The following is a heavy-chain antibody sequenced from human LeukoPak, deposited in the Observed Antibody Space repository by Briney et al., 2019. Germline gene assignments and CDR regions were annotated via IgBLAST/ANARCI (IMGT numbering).Heavy chain of an antibody. CDR2: INHSGST. J-gene: IGHJ3*02. V-gene: IGHV4-34*01. D-gene: IGHD3-22*01. Sequence: PSETLSLTCAVYGGSFSGYYWSWIRQPPGKGLEWIGEINHSGSTNYNPSLKSRVTISVDTSKNQFSLKLSSVTAADTAVYYCARAGHYTYYYDSSGLKGAFDIWGQGTMATVSS. CDR1: GGSFSGYY. CDR3: ARAGHYTYYYDSSGLKGAFDI.